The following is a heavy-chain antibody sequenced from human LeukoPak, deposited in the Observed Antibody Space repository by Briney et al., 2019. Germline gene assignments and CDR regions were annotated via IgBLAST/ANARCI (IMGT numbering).Heavy chain of an antibody. Sequence: GGSLRLSCVASGFTFTSDAMNWVRQAPGKGLEWVSSTVSRGTTQYADSVKGRFTVSRDTSKNTLYPQMNSLRADDTAVYYCAKCSTSAYTTGWCNWIDPWGQGTLVTVSS. CDR2: TVSRGTT. CDR1: GFTFTSDA. V-gene: IGHV3-23*01. J-gene: IGHJ5*02. D-gene: IGHD6-19*01. CDR3: AKCSTSAYTTGWCNWIDP.